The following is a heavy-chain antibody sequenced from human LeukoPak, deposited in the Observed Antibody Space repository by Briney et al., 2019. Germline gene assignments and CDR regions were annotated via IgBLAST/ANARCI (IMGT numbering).Heavy chain of an antibody. Sequence: PGGSLRLSCAASGFTFSSYGTHWVRQAPGKGLEWVAVISYDGSNKYYADSVKGRFTISRDNSKNTLYLQMNSLRAEDTAVYYCAKDPGSGITMLVVVSYFDYWGQGTLVTVPS. CDR2: ISYDGSNK. CDR3: AKDPGSGITMLVVVSYFDY. CDR1: GFTFSSYG. J-gene: IGHJ4*02. V-gene: IGHV3-30*18. D-gene: IGHD3-22*01.